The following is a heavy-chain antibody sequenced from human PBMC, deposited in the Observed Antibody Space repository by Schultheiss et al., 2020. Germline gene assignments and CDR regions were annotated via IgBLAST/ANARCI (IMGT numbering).Heavy chain of an antibody. D-gene: IGHD2-15*01. V-gene: IGHV3-23*01. CDR3: ARGMEGGY. Sequence: GGSLRLSCAASGFTFSNAWMNWVRQAPGKGLEWVSAISGSGGSTYYADSVKGRFTISRDNSKNTLYLQMNSLRAEDTAVYYCARGMEGGYWGQGTLVTVSS. CDR2: ISGSGGST. CDR1: GFTFSNAW. J-gene: IGHJ4*02.